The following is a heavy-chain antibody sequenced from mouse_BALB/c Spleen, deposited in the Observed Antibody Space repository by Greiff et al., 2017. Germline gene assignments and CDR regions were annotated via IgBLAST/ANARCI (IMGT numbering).Heavy chain of an antibody. V-gene: IGHV5-12-2*01. Sequence: EVMLVESGGGLVQPGGSLKLSCAASGFTFSSYTMSWVRQTPEKRLEWVAYISNGGGSTYYPDTVKGRFTISRDNAKNTLYLQMSSLKSEDTAMYYCARRGGNYSYAMDYWGQGTSVTVSS. CDR2: ISNGGGST. J-gene: IGHJ4*01. CDR1: GFTFSSYT. D-gene: IGHD2-1*01. CDR3: ARRGGNYSYAMDY.